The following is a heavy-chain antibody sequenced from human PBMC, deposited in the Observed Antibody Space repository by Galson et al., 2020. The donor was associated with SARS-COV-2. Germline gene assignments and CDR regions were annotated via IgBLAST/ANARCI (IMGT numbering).Heavy chain of an antibody. Sequence: GESLKISCAASGFTFSSYWMHWVRQAPGKGLVWVSRINSDGSSTSYADSVKGRFTISRDNAKNTLYLQMNSLRAEDTAVYYCAREYEAAVFSGMDVWGQGTTVTVSS. J-gene: IGHJ6*02. CDR1: GFTFSSYW. V-gene: IGHV3-74*01. D-gene: IGHD6-13*01. CDR2: INSDGSST. CDR3: AREYEAAVFSGMDV.